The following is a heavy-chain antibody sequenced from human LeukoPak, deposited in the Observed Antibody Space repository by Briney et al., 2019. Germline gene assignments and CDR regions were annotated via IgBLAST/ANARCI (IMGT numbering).Heavy chain of an antibody. CDR3: ARDPHTTAYNWFDR. V-gene: IGHV3-7*01. CDR1: GFTFRDYW. Sequence: GGSLRLSCAVSGFTFRDYWMSWVRRAPGKGLEWVANIKQDGSEQYYVDSVKGRFTISRNDAENSLYLQMNSLRVEDTAVYYCARDPHTTAYNWFDRWGQGTLVIVSA. CDR2: IKQDGSEQ. J-gene: IGHJ5*02. D-gene: IGHD1-26*01.